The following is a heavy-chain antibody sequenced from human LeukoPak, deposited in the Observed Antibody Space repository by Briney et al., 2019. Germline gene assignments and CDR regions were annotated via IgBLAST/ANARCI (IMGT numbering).Heavy chain of an antibody. CDR1: GYTFTYYY. V-gene: IGHV1-46*01. J-gene: IGHJ5*02. CDR3: ARVGVSSGSYYNNWFDP. Sequence: GASVKVSCKAFGYTFTYYYIHWVRQAPGQGLEWMGIINPSGGSTSYAQKFQGRVTMTRDMSTSTVYMELSSLRSEDTAVYYCARVGVSSGSYYNNWFDPWGQGTLVTVSS. D-gene: IGHD3-10*01. CDR2: INPSGGST.